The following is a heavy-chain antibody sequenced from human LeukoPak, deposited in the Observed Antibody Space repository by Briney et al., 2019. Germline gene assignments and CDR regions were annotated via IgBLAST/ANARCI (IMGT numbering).Heavy chain of an antibody. V-gene: IGHV3-30*02. CDR1: GFTLSSSG. J-gene: IGHJ4*02. CDR3: ARGMDDFWSGAFDY. Sequence: PGGSLRLSCAASGFTLSSSGMHWVRQAPGKGLEWVAFIRYDGSKEYYVDSVKGRFTISRDNSKNTLYLQMNSLRAEDTAVYYCARGMDDFWSGAFDYWGQGTLVTVSS. CDR2: IRYDGSKE. D-gene: IGHD3-3*01.